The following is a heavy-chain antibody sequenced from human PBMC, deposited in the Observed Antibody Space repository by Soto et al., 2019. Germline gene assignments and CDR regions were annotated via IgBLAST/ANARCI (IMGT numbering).Heavy chain of an antibody. Sequence: GGSLRLSCAASGFTVSSYYMSWVRQAPGKGPEWVSVISSDGSKYYADSVKVRFTISRDNSKNTLYLQMNSLRAEDTAVYFCARDVSSGWYYFDYWGQGTLVTVSS. V-gene: IGHV3-66*01. J-gene: IGHJ4*02. CDR3: ARDVSSGWYYFDY. CDR2: ISSDGSK. CDR1: GFTVSSYY. D-gene: IGHD6-19*01.